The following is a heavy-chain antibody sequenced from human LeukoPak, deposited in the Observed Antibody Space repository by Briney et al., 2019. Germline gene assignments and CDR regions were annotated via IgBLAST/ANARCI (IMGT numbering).Heavy chain of an antibody. D-gene: IGHD2-15*01. CDR3: ARAGPFCSGGSCYFDS. J-gene: IGHJ4*02. CDR1: GFSISRAFH. CDR2: IFHTGTT. Sequence: SDTLSLTCAVSGFSISRAFHWGWIRQSPGKGLECLGTIFHTGTTYYNPSLKSRLTISLDTSKNHFSLNLSSLTAADTAVYYCARAGPFCSGGSCYFDSWGQGTLVTVSS. V-gene: IGHV4-38-2*01.